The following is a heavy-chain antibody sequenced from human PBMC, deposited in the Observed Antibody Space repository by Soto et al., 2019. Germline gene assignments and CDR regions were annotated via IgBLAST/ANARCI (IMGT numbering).Heavy chain of an antibody. CDR2: IYHSGST. CDR1: GGSIISDDNW. D-gene: IGHD6-13*01. Sequence: SETLSLTCAVSGGSIISDDNWWSWVRQPPGKGLEWIGEIYHSGSTNYNPSLNSRVTISVDKSKNQFSLKLTSVTAADTAVYYCVSSRWYSLAYWGHGALVTVSS. J-gene: IGHJ4*01. CDR3: VSSRWYSLAY. V-gene: IGHV4-4*02.